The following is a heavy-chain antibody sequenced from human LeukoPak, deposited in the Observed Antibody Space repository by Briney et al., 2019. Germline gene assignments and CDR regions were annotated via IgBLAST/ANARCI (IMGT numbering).Heavy chain of an antibody. V-gene: IGHV3-23*01. CDR3: ATSLVGTKGPLDD. CDR1: GFTFSGYA. Sequence: PGGSLRLSCEVSGFTFSGYAMTWVRQPPGKGLEKVSAISGTGDSTFYADSVRGRFTISRDNSKNTLFLQMSSLRAEDTAVYYCATSLVGTKGPLDDWGQGTLVTVPQ. J-gene: IGHJ4*02. D-gene: IGHD2-8*02. CDR2: ISGTGDST.